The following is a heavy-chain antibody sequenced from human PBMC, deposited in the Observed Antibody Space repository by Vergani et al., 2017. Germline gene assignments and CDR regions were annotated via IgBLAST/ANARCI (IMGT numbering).Heavy chain of an antibody. CDR1: GFTFSSYS. V-gene: IGHV3-21*01. D-gene: IGHD4-17*01. CDR3: ARGAGGYGDYFY. Sequence: VQLVESGGGLVKPGGSLRLSCAASGFTFSSYSMNWVRQAPGKGLEWVSSISSSSSYIYYADSVKGRFTISRDNAKNSLYRQMNSLRAEDTAVYYCARGAGGYGDYFYWGQGTLVTVSS. J-gene: IGHJ1*01. CDR2: ISSSSSYI.